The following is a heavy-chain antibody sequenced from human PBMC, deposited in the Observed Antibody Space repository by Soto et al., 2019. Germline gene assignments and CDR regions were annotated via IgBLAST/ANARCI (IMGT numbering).Heavy chain of an antibody. CDR1: GGTFSSYT. V-gene: IGHV1-69*02. J-gene: IGHJ1*01. CDR3: ARRGDYGAEYFQH. Sequence: QVQLVQSGAEVKKPGSSVKVSCKASGGTFSSYTISWVRQAPGQGLEWMGRIIPILGIANYAQKFQGRVTITADKSTSTAYMELSSLRSEDTAVYYCARRGDYGAEYFQHWGQGTLVTVSS. CDR2: IIPILGIA. D-gene: IGHD4-17*01.